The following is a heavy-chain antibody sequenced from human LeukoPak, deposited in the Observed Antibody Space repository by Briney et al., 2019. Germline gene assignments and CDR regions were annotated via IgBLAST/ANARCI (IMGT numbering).Heavy chain of an antibody. D-gene: IGHD1-26*01. CDR2: IGDSGDYT. J-gene: IGHJ4*02. Sequence: GGSLRLSCAASGFTFSSYAMSWVRQAPGRGLEWVSTIGDSGDYTYYADSVKGRFTVSRDNSKSTLYLQMNSLRAEDTALYYCAKDVGSGTYYDYWGQGTLVTVSS. CDR3: AKDVGSGTYYDY. CDR1: GFTFSSYA. V-gene: IGHV3-23*01.